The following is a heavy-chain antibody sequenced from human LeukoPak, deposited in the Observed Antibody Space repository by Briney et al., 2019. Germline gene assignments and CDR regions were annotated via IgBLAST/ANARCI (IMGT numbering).Heavy chain of an antibody. J-gene: IGHJ4*02. D-gene: IGHD3-22*01. V-gene: IGHV1-2*02. CDR1: GYTFTSYY. Sequence: ASVKVSCKASGYTFTSYYMHWVRQAPGQGLEWMGWINPNSGGTNYAQKFQGRVTMTRDTSISTAYMELSRLRSDDTAVYYCARDLYDSTPLDYWGQGTLVTVSS. CDR3: ARDLYDSTPLDY. CDR2: INPNSGGT.